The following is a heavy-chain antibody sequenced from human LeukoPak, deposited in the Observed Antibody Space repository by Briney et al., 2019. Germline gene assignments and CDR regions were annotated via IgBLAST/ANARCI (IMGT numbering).Heavy chain of an antibody. Sequence: GESLKISCKASGYSFTSYWIGWVRQMPGKGLEWMGIIYPGDSDTRYSPSFQGQVTISADKSISTAYLQWSSLKASDTAMYYCARHKDSGSYSGNFDYWGQGTLVTVSS. CDR3: ARHKDSGSYSGNFDY. J-gene: IGHJ4*02. CDR2: IYPGDSDT. CDR1: GYSFTSYW. V-gene: IGHV5-51*01. D-gene: IGHD1-26*01.